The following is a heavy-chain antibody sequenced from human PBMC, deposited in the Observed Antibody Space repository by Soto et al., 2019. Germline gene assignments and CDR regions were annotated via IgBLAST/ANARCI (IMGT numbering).Heavy chain of an antibody. Sequence: GGSLRLSCAASGFTVSSNYMSWVRQAPGKGLEWVSVIYSGGSTYYADSVKGRFTISRHNSKNTLYLQMNSLRAEDTAVYYCARVSYFDWSDAFDIWGQGTMVTVSS. CDR1: GFTVSSNY. V-gene: IGHV3-53*04. D-gene: IGHD3-9*01. J-gene: IGHJ3*02. CDR3: ARVSYFDWSDAFDI. CDR2: IYSGGST.